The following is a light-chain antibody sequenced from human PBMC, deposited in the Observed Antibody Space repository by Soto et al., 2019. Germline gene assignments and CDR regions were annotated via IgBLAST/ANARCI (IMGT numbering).Light chain of an antibody. V-gene: IGKV3-11*01. Sequence: EIVLTQSPATLSLSPGERATLSCRASQSVKTFLAWYQQKPGQAPRLLIYDASNRATGIPARFSGSGSGTEFTLTISNLQSEDFAVYYCHQYNKWPPITFGQGTRLEIK. CDR3: HQYNKWPPIT. CDR2: DAS. CDR1: QSVKTF. J-gene: IGKJ5*01.